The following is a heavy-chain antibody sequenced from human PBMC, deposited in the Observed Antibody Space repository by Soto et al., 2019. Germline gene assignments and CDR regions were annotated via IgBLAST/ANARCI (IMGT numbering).Heavy chain of an antibody. Sequence: SETLSLTCAGSGGSITSANCWTWVRQPPGGGLEWIGEISHSVITNYKASLKSRVTMSVDKTKNDVSLKLTSVAAADTAVYYCASVLRGWFDPWGQGIPVAGSP. CDR3: ASVLRGWFDP. D-gene: IGHD6-6*01. V-gene: IGHV4-4*02. CDR1: GGSITSANC. CDR2: ISHSVIT. J-gene: IGHJ5*02.